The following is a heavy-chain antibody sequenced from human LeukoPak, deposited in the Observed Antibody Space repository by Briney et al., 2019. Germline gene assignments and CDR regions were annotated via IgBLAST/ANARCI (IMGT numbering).Heavy chain of an antibody. CDR1: GGSFSGYY. CDR3: ARADFWSGYRFDY. J-gene: IGHJ4*02. CDR2: IYTSGST. D-gene: IGHD3-3*01. V-gene: IGHV4-59*10. Sequence: PSETLSLTCAVYGGSFSGYYWSWIRQPPGKGLEWIGRIYTSGSTNYNPSLKSRVTMSVDTSKNQFSLKLTSVTAADTAVYYCARADFWSGYRFDYWGQGTLVTVSS.